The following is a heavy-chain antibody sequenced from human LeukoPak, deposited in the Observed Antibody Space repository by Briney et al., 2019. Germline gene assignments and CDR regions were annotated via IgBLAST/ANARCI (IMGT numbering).Heavy chain of an antibody. CDR1: GFTFSSYA. V-gene: IGHV3-23*01. CDR2: ISGSGGST. J-gene: IGHJ4*02. D-gene: IGHD6-19*01. Sequence: PGGSLRLSCAASGFTFSSYAMSWVRQAPGKGLEWVSAISGSGGSTYYVDSVKGRFTISRDNSKNTLYLQVNSLRAEDTAVYYCAKVVIGGWYRYWGQGTLVTVSS. CDR3: AKVVIGGWYRY.